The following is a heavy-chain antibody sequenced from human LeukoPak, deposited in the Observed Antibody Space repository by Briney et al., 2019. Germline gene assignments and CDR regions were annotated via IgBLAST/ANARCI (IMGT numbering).Heavy chain of an antibody. CDR3: ARAGTERLWASDYYYYYGMDV. CDR1: GFTFSSYG. CDR2: IWYDGSNK. V-gene: IGHV3-33*01. D-gene: IGHD5-18*01. Sequence: PGGSLRLSCAASGFTFSSYGMHWVRQAPGKGLEWVAVIWYDGSNKYYADSVKGRFTISRDNSKNTLYLQMNSLRAEDTAVYYCARAGTERLWASDYYYYYGMDVWGQGTTVTVSS. J-gene: IGHJ6*02.